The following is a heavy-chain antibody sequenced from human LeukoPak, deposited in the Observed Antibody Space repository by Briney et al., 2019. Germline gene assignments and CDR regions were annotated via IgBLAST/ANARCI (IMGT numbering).Heavy chain of an antibody. D-gene: IGHD4-23*01. CDR2: INTDGSST. V-gene: IGHV3-74*01. J-gene: IGHJ4*02. Sequence: GGSLRLSCAASGFTFSSYWMHWVRQAPGKGLVWFSRINTDGSSTYYADSVKGRFTISRDNAKNTLYLQMNTLRAEDTAVYYCARDHYGGNSDYWGQGTLVTVSS. CDR1: GFTFSSYW. CDR3: ARDHYGGNSDY.